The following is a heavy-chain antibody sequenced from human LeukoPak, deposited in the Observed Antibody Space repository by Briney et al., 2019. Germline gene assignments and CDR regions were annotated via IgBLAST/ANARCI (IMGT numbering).Heavy chain of an antibody. CDR3: ARDQSKLKAAGTTGVDY. CDR2: ISYDGSNK. CDR1: GFTFSSYG. D-gene: IGHD6-13*01. J-gene: IGHJ4*02. Sequence: PGRSLRLSCAASGFTFSSYGMHWVRQAPGKGLEWVAVISYDGSNKYYADSVKGRFTISRDNSKNTLYLQMNSLRAEDTAVYYCARDQSKLKAAGTTGVDYWGQGTLVTVSS. V-gene: IGHV3-30*03.